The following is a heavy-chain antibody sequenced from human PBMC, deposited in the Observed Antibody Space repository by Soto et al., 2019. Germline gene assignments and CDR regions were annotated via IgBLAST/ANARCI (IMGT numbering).Heavy chain of an antibody. CDR1: GGSISSGGYY. Sequence: QVQLQESVPGLVKPSQTLSLTCTVSGGSISSGGYYWNWIRQHPGKGLEWIGYIYYSGSTYYNPSLKSRVTMSVDTSKNQFTLKLTSVPGAGTAVYYCARSVTPWGQGTLVTVSS. CDR2: IYYSGST. J-gene: IGHJ5*02. V-gene: IGHV4-31*03. D-gene: IGHD3-10*01. CDR3: ARSVTP.